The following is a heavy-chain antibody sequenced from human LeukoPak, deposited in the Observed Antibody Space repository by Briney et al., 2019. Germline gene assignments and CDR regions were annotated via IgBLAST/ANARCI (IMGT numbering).Heavy chain of an antibody. Sequence: GGSLRLSCAASGFTFSSHSMNWVRQAPGKGLEWVSAISGSGGSTYYADSVKGRFTISRDNSKNTLYLQMNSLRAEDTAVYYCAKGIDYYDTDWGQGTLVTVSS. D-gene: IGHD3-22*01. CDR1: GFTFSSHS. V-gene: IGHV3-23*01. CDR2: ISGSGGST. J-gene: IGHJ4*02. CDR3: AKGIDYYDTD.